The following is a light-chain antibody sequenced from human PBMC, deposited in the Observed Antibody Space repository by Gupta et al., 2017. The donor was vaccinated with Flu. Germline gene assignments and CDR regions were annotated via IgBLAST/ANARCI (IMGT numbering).Light chain of an antibody. J-gene: IGLJ3*02. Sequence: VTIRVAGGGDNIGSNYVVWYQQLPGMAPKLLIHGNNLRPSGVPDRFSGSKSGTSASLAISGLRAEDEADYYCAAWDDTLSGPGVFGGGTKLTVL. CDR2: GNN. CDR3: AAWDDTLSGPGV. V-gene: IGLV1-47*01. CDR1: GDNIGSNY.